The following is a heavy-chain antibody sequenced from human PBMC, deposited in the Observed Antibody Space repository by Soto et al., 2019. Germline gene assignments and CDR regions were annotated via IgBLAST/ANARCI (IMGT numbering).Heavy chain of an antibody. Sequence: SSETLSLTCAVSGYSISSGYHWGWVRQPPGKALEWIGSFYHGGSTYYNPSLKSRVTMSVDTSKNQFSLELSSVTAADTAVYYCARPRVAASGHYFDYWGQGTLVTVSS. CDR2: FYHGGST. V-gene: IGHV4-38-2*01. J-gene: IGHJ4*02. D-gene: IGHD6-13*01. CDR3: ARPRVAASGHYFDY. CDR1: GYSISSGYH.